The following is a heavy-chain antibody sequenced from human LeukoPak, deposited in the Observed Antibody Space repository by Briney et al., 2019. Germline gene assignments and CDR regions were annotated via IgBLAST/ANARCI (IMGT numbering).Heavy chain of an antibody. V-gene: IGHV4-4*07. D-gene: IGHD3-10*01. CDR1: GASLSSNY. Sequence: PSETLSLTCTVSGASLSSNYWTLIRLPAGKGLEWIGRVHTSGSNDYNPSLESRVTMSIDTSKNHFSLRLTSVTAADTAFYYCARVSYGAGSYISGGWFDPWGQGILVTVSS. CDR3: ARVSYGAGSYISGGWFDP. J-gene: IGHJ5*02. CDR2: VHTSGSN.